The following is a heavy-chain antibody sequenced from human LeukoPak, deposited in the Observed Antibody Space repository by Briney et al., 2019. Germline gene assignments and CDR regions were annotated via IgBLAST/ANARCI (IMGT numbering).Heavy chain of an antibody. J-gene: IGHJ4*02. CDR3: ARDVSGGNCLFDY. V-gene: IGHV1-46*01. CDR2: INPSGGST. CDR1: GYTFTTYY. Sequence: ASVKVSCKASGYTFTTYYFHWVRQAPGQGLEWMGIINPSGGSTSYAQKFQDRVTMTRDTSTSTLYMELTSLRSEDTAVYYCARDVSGGNCLFDYWGQGPLVTVSS. D-gene: IGHD2-15*01.